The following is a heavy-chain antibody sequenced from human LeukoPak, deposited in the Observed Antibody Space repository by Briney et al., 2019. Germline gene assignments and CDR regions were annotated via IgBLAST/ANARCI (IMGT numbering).Heavy chain of an antibody. Sequence: SETLSLTCAVYGGSFSGYYWSWIRQPPGKGLEWIGEINHSGSTNHNPSLKSRVTISVDTSKNQFSLKLSSVTAADTAVYYCARGRNYYGSGSYGYWGQGTLVTVSS. V-gene: IGHV4-34*01. CDR3: ARGRNYYGSGSYGY. CDR1: GGSFSGYY. J-gene: IGHJ4*02. D-gene: IGHD3-10*01. CDR2: INHSGST.